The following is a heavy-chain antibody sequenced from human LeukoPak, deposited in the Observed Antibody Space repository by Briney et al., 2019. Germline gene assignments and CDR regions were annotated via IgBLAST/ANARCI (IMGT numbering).Heavy chain of an antibody. Sequence: SETLSLTCTVSGGSISSGSYYWSWIQQPAGKGLEWIGRIYTSGSTNYNPSLKSRVTISVDTSKNQFSLKLSSVTAADTAVYYCASLGYYDYWGQGTLVTVSS. CDR2: IYTSGST. V-gene: IGHV4-61*02. D-gene: IGHD2/OR15-2a*01. CDR1: GGSISSGSYY. J-gene: IGHJ4*02. CDR3: ASLGYYDY.